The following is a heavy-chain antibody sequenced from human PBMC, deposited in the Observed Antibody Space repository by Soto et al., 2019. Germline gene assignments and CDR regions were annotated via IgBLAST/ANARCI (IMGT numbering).Heavy chain of an antibody. Sequence: QVQLVQSGAEVKKPGASVKVSYKASGYTFTSYGISWVRQAPGQGLEWMGWISAYNGNTNYAQKLQGRVTMTTDTSTSTADMELRSLRSDDTAVYYCARAAAAMKGQNWFDPWGQGTLVTVSS. J-gene: IGHJ5*02. CDR2: ISAYNGNT. CDR3: ARAAAAMKGQNWFDP. CDR1: GYTFTSYG. V-gene: IGHV1-18*01. D-gene: IGHD2-2*01.